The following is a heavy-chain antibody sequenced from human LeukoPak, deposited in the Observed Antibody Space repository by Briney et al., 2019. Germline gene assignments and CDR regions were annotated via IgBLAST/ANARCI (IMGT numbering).Heavy chain of an antibody. V-gene: IGHV3-48*03. Sequence: LGGSLRLSCAASGFTFSSYEMKWVRQAPGKGLEWVSYISSSGSTIYYADSVKGRFTISRENAKNSLYLQMNSLRAEDTAVYYCARDSDPTAMAYYYYGMDVWGKGTTVTVSS. CDR3: ARDSDPTAMAYYYYGMDV. D-gene: IGHD5-18*01. CDR1: GFTFSSYE. CDR2: ISSSGSTI. J-gene: IGHJ6*04.